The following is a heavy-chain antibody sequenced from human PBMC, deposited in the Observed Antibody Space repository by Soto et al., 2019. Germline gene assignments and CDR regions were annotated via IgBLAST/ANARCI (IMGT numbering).Heavy chain of an antibody. CDR3: ARVGTGTTLDN. CDR2: IYYSGST. Sequence: PSESLSLTCTVSGGSICSYYWSWIRQPPGKGLEWIGYIYYSGSTNYNPSLKSRVTISVDTSKNQFSLKLSSVTAADTAVYYCARVGTGTTLDNWGQGTLVTVS. D-gene: IGHD1-1*01. J-gene: IGHJ4*02. V-gene: IGHV4-59*01. CDR1: GGSICSYY.